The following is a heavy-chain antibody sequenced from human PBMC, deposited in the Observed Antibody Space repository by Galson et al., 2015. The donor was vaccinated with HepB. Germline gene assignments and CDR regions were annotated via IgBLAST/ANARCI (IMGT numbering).Heavy chain of an antibody. Sequence: SETLSLTCAVSGDSISSSNWWTWVRQPPGKGLVCIGEIYHSGSTNYNPSLKSRVTMSLDKSKNQLSLKLTSVTAADTAVYYCARMKEAAGKRGTYYYLDVWGKGTMVTVSS. CDR1: GDSISSSNW. CDR2: IYHSGST. D-gene: IGHD6-13*01. V-gene: IGHV4-4*02. J-gene: IGHJ6*03. CDR3: ARMKEAAGKRGTYYYLDV.